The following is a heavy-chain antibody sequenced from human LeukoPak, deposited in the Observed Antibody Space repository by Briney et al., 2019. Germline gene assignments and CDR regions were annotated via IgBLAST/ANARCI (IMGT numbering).Heavy chain of an antibody. V-gene: IGHV4-59*08. CDR2: IYSSGRI. CDR3: ARHQYSTPEFVY. J-gene: IGHJ4*02. Sequence: SETLSLTCTVSAGSISDYYWSWIRQPPGKGLEWIGYIYSSGRINYNPSLKSRLTISVDTSKNQFSLKLSSVTAADTAVYYCARHQYSTPEFVYWGQGTLVTVSS. D-gene: IGHD2-15*01. CDR1: AGSISDYY.